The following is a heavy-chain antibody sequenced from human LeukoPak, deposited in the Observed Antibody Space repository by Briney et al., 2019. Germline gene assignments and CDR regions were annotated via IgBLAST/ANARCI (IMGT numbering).Heavy chain of an antibody. CDR3: ARLRRNSGRSDFFYYYDH. CDR2: VNTVSSYI. J-gene: IGHJ4*02. V-gene: IGHV3-21*01. D-gene: IGHD2-15*01. Sequence: GRSLRLSCAASGFTFSDYSMNWVRQAPGKGLEWVASVNTVSSYIYYADSMRGRFTISRDNAKNSLFLQMNRLRAEDTAVYYCARLRRNSGRSDFFYYYDHWGQGTLVTVSS. CDR1: GFTFSDYS.